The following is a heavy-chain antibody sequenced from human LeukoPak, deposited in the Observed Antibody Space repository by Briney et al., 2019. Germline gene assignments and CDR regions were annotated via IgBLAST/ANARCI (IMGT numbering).Heavy chain of an antibody. D-gene: IGHD6-13*01. J-gene: IGHJ4*02. CDR3: ARDSGTFDY. CDR1: GFTFSSYS. V-gene: IGHV3-66*01. Sequence: GGSLRLSCAASGFTFSSYSMNWVRQAPGKGLEWVSVIYSGGSTYYADSVKGRFTISRDNSKNTLYLQMNSLRAEDTAVYYCARDSGTFDYWGQGTLVTVSS. CDR2: IYSGGST.